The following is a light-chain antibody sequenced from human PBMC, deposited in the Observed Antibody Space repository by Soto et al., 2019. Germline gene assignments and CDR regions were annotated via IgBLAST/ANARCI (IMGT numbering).Light chain of an antibody. CDR3: QQYGSSPPNT. Sequence: EIVMTQSPATLSVSPGERATLSCRASQSVSSNLAWYQQKPGQTPKLLIYVASTRATGIPARFSGSGSGTEFTLTISSLQSEDFAVYYCQQYGSSPPNTFGQGTKLEIK. CDR2: VAS. V-gene: IGKV3-15*01. J-gene: IGKJ2*01. CDR1: QSVSSN.